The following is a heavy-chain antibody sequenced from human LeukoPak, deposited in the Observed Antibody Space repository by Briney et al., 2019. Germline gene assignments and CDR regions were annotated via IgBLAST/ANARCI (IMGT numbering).Heavy chain of an antibody. D-gene: IGHD2-21*02. CDR2: IYSGGST. V-gene: IGHV3-53*01. CDR1: GFTVSSNY. Sequence: TGGSLRLSCAASGFTVSSNYMSWVRQAPGKGLEWVSVIYSGGSTYYADSVKGRFTISRDNSENTLYLQMNSLRAEDTAVYYCARGPIVVVTAIPKGYGMDVWGQGTTVTVSS. J-gene: IGHJ6*02. CDR3: ARGPIVVVTAIPKGYGMDV.